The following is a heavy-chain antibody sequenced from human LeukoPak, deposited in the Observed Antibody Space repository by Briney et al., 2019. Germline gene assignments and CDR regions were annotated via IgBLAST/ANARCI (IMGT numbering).Heavy chain of an antibody. Sequence: PSETLSLTCTVSGGSISSYYWSWIRQPPGKGLEWIGEINYSGSTNYNPSLKSRVTISADTSKNQFSLNLSAVTAADTAIYYCARQWAYYYGSGTYRPFDPWGQGTLVTVSS. D-gene: IGHD3-10*01. CDR2: INYSGST. CDR1: GGSISSYY. V-gene: IGHV4-34*01. CDR3: ARQWAYYYGSGTYRPFDP. J-gene: IGHJ5*02.